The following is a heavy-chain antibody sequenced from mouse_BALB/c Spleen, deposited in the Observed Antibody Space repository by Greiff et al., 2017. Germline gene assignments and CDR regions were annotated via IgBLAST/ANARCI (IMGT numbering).Heavy chain of an antibody. CDR1: GYTFTSYW. V-gene: IGHV1-7*01. D-gene: IGHD2-1*01. J-gene: IGHJ1*01. Sequence: VQLQESGAELAKPGASVKMSCKASGYTFTSYWMHWVKQRPGQGLEWIGYINPSTGYTEYNQKFKDKATLTADKSSSTAYMQLSSLTSEDSAVYYCARWGNPYWYFDVWGAGTTVTVSS. CDR2: INPSTGYT. CDR3: ARWGNPYWYFDV.